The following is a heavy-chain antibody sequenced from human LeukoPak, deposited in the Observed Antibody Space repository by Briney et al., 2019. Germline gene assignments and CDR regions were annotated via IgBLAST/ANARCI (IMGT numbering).Heavy chain of an antibody. Sequence: GGSLRLSCAASGFTFSSYEMNSVRQAPGKGLGWGSYISSSGSTIYYADSVKGRFTISRDNAKNSLYLQMNSLRAEDTAVYYCARPTGYSSSWYGYWGQGTLVTVSS. V-gene: IGHV3-48*03. D-gene: IGHD6-13*01. CDR2: ISSSGSTI. CDR3: ARPTGYSSSWYGY. J-gene: IGHJ4*02. CDR1: GFTFSSYE.